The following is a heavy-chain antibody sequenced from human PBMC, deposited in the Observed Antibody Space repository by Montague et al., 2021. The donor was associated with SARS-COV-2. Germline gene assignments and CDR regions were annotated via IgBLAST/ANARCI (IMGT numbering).Heavy chain of an antibody. CDR2: ISYDGSNK. J-gene: IGHJ6*02. CDR3: AGELVYYGMDV. CDR1: GFTFSSYA. V-gene: IGHV3-30-3*01. Sequence: SLRLSCAASGFTFSSYAMHWVRQAPGKGLEWVAVISYDGSNKYYADSAKGRFTISRDNSKNTLYLQMNSLRAEDTAVYYCAGELVYYGMDVWGQGTTVTVPS.